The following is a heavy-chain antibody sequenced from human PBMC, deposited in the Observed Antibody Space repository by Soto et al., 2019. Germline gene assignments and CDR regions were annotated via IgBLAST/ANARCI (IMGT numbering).Heavy chain of an antibody. V-gene: IGHV4-59*01. Sequence: SETLSLTCTEDGGSIRCNYWSWFRQSPGKGLEWIGYIYYSESTNYNPSLKSRVIISVDTSKNQFSLRLSSVTAADTAVYYCARAYYSTSGYSLDPWGQGTLVT. J-gene: IGHJ5*02. CDR2: IYYSEST. CDR1: GGSIRCNY. D-gene: IGHD3-22*01. CDR3: ARAYYSTSGYSLDP.